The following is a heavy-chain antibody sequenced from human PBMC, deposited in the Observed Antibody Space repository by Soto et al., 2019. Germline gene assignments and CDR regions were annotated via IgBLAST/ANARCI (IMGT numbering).Heavy chain of an antibody. D-gene: IGHD1-26*01. J-gene: IGHJ4*02. CDR1: GFIFSSFA. CDR2: IRYDGTEK. V-gene: IGHV3-33*01. Sequence: PCGSMRLSCAACGFIFSSFALHGARQAQGKGLEWVGVIRYDGTEKYNGDSVKGRFTISRDNSKNTVYLEMTSLKAEDTAVYYCARDFTQVGPLDFWGQGTLVTVSS. CDR3: ARDFTQVGPLDF.